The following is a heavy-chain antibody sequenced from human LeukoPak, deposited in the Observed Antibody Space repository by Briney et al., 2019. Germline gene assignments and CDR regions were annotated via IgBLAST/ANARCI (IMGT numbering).Heavy chain of an antibody. V-gene: IGHV3-30*02. CDR2: IRYDGSNK. D-gene: IGHD3-22*01. CDR3: ARDGAVGTYYYDSSGYYFDY. CDR1: GFTFSSYG. Sequence: GGSLRLSCAASGFTFSSYGMHWVRQAPGKGLEWVAFIRYDGSNKYYADSVKGRFTISRDNSKNTLYLQMNSLRAEDTAVYYCARDGAVGTYYYDSSGYYFDYWGQGALVTVSS. J-gene: IGHJ4*02.